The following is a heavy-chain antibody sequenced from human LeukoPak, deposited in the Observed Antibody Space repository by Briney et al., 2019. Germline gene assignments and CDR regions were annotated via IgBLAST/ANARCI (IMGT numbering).Heavy chain of an antibody. J-gene: IGHJ4*02. Sequence: PSETLSLTCTVSGGSISSGNFYWAWVRQPPGKGLHWIGSISDSGNTFYNPSLKSQVTILVDTSKNHFSLKLSSVTSADTAMYFCARLDYGDFGFDYWGQGTLVTVSS. V-gene: IGHV4-39*02. CDR3: ARLDYGDFGFDY. CDR1: GGSISSGNFY. D-gene: IGHD4-17*01. CDR2: ISDSGNT.